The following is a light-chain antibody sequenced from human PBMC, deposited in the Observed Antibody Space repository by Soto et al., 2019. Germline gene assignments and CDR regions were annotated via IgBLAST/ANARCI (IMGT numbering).Light chain of an antibody. CDR2: SNN. Sequence: QAVVTQAPSASGTPGQSVTISCSGSSSNVGRNTVNWFQQLPGTAPKLLIYSNNQRPSGVPDRFSGSKSGTSASLAISGLQSEDEADYYCATWDDSLNGPVFGGGTQLTVL. CDR3: ATWDDSLNGPV. CDR1: SSNVGRNT. V-gene: IGLV1-44*01. J-gene: IGLJ3*02.